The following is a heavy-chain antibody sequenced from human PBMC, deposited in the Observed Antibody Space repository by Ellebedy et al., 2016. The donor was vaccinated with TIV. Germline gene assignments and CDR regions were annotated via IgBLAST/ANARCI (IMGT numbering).Heavy chain of an antibody. CDR1: GFTFSSYG. CDR2: IWYDGSNK. D-gene: IGHD6-13*01. J-gene: IGHJ4*02. CDR3: AKSWVIPAAGDY. V-gene: IGHV3-33*06. Sequence: GESLKISCAASGFTFSSYGMHWVRQAPGEGLEWVAVIWYDGSNKYYADSVKGRFTISRDNSKNTLYLQMNSLRAEDTAIYYWAKSWVIPAAGDYWGQGTLVTVSS.